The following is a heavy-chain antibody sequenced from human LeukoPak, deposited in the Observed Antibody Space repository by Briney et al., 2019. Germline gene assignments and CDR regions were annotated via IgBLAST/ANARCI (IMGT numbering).Heavy chain of an antibody. CDR1: GFSFTTYA. D-gene: IGHD5-24*01. J-gene: IGHJ4*02. Sequence: AGKSLRLSCAASGFSFTTYALHWFRQAPGKGLEWAAVTSYDGRNTYYSDSVTGRFTISRDDSKNTLFLHMDSLRADDTGVYYCSRGYDRWLQSAPFDYWGQGTLVTVAS. V-gene: IGHV3-30*04. CDR2: TSYDGRNT. CDR3: SRGYDRWLQSAPFDY.